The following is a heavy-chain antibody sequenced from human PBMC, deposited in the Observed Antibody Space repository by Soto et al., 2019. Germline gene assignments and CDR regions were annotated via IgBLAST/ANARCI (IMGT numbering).Heavy chain of an antibody. Sequence: SETLSLTCTVSGSSISSYYWSWIRQPPGKGLEWIGYIYYSGSTNYNPSLKSRVTISVDTSKNQFSLKLSSVTAADTAVYYCARQGYCSGGSCYSFYDYWGQGTLVTVSS. CDR1: GSSISSYY. D-gene: IGHD2-15*01. V-gene: IGHV4-59*08. CDR3: ARQGYCSGGSCYSFYDY. J-gene: IGHJ4*02. CDR2: IYYSGST.